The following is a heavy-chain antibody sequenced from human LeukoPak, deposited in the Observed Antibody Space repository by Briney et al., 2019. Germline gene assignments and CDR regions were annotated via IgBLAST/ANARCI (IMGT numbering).Heavy chain of an antibody. Sequence: GGSLRLSCAASGFTFSSYAMSWVRQAPGKGLEWVSAISGSGGSTYYADSVKGRFTISRDNSKNTLYLQVNSLRAEDTAVYYCAKGIVVPAAIRPKSRFDYWGQGTLVTVSS. D-gene: IGHD2-2*01. CDR3: AKGIVVPAAIRPKSRFDY. V-gene: IGHV3-23*01. CDR1: GFTFSSYA. CDR2: ISGSGGST. J-gene: IGHJ4*02.